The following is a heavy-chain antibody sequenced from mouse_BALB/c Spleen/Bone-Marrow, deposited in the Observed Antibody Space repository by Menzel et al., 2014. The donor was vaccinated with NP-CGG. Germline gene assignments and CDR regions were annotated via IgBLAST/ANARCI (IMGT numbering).Heavy chain of an antibody. CDR1: GYSITSGYY. CDR3: ARYGSFDY. V-gene: IGHV3-6*02. D-gene: IGHD2-10*02. Sequence: VQLQQSGPGLVKPSQSLFLTCSVTGYSITSGYYWNWIRQFPGNKQEWMGYISYDGSKNYNPSLKNRISITRDTSKNQFFLMLNSVTTEDTATYYCARYGSFDYWGQGTTLTVSS. CDR2: ISYDGSK. J-gene: IGHJ2*01.